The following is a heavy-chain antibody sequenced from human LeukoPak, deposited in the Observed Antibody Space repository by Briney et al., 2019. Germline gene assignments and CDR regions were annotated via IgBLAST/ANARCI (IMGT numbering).Heavy chain of an antibody. V-gene: IGHV3-9*01. CDR3: AKDKSEQLVQYYVDY. J-gene: IGHJ4*02. Sequence: PGRSLRLSCAASGFTFVDYAMHWVRQAPGKGVEGVSGMCWDSGGISYADSVKGRFSISRDNAKNSLYLQKNSLRAEDTALYYCAKDKSEQLVQYYVDYWGQGTLVTVSS. D-gene: IGHD6-6*01. CDR1: GFTFVDYA. CDR2: MCWDSGGI.